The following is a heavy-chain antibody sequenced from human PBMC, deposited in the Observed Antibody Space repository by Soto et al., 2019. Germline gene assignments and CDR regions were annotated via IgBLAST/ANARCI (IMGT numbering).Heavy chain of an antibody. CDR1: GGSISSDSFY. Sequence: QVQLQESGPGLVKPSQTLSLTCTVSGGSISSDSFYWNWIRQHPGKGLEWIGYVYYSGSTYYNPSLKSRVTMSVDTSKNQFSLNLKSVTAADTAVYSCARAEVKRGGPYCGSTSCVYYFDSWGQGTLVSVSS. J-gene: IGHJ4*02. CDR2: VYYSGST. D-gene: IGHD2-2*01. CDR3: ARAEVKRGGPYCGSTSCVYYFDS. V-gene: IGHV4-31*03.